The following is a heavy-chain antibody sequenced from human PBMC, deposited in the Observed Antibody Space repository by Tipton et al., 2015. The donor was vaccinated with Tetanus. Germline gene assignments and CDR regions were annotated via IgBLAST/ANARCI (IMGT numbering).Heavy chain of an antibody. Sequence: TLSLTCNVSGASITSGRYFWSWVRQHPGKGLEWIGYIYYSGSTSYNPSLKSRVTISVDTSKNQFSLKLSSVTAADTAVYYCARLGYDILTGYHYDYWGQGTLVTVSS. CDR1: GASITSGRYF. CDR2: IYYSGST. CDR3: ARLGYDILTGYHYDY. V-gene: IGHV4-30-4*01. J-gene: IGHJ4*02. D-gene: IGHD3-9*01.